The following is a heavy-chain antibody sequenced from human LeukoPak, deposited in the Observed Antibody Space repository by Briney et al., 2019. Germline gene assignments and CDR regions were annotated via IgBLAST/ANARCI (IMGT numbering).Heavy chain of an antibody. CDR1: GCSFTSYW. V-gene: IGHV5-51*01. D-gene: IGHD4-17*01. Sequence: GESLKISCKGSGCSFTSYWIGWVRQMPGKGLEWMGIIYPGDSDTRYSPSFQGQVTISADKSISTAYLQWSSLKASDTAMYYCARIYRTTVTDYFYYGMDVWGQGTTVTVSS. CDR3: ARIYRTTVTDYFYYGMDV. CDR2: IYPGDSDT. J-gene: IGHJ6*02.